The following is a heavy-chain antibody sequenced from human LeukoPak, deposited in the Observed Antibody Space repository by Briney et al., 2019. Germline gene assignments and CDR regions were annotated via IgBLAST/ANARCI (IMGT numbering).Heavy chain of an antibody. CDR1: GYTFTSYG. V-gene: IGHV1-18*01. Sequence: ASVKVSCKASGYTFTSYGISWVRQAPGQGPEWMGWISAYNGNTNYAQKLQGRVTMTTDTSTSTAYMELRSLRSDDTAVYYCARDRVVVVPAAHNWFDPWGQGTLVTVSS. CDR2: ISAYNGNT. J-gene: IGHJ5*02. CDR3: ARDRVVVVPAAHNWFDP. D-gene: IGHD2-2*01.